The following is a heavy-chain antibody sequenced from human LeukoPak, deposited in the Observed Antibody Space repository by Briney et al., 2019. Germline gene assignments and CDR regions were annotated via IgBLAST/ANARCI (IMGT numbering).Heavy chain of an antibody. J-gene: IGHJ4*02. D-gene: IGHD3-22*01. CDR2: IHHTGRT. CDR1: VGPITNDNW. Sequence: PSRTLSLTCVISVGPITNDNWWDWVRQPPGKGLEWIGEIHHTGRTSYNPSLKSRVTISVGKSKNEFSLEVTSVTAADTAVYYCARNGYYSSDYWGQGTLVTVSS. CDR3: ARNGYYSSDY. V-gene: IGHV4-4*02.